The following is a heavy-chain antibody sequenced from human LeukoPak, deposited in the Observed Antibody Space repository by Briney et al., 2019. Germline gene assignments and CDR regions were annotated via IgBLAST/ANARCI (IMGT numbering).Heavy chain of an antibody. Sequence: PGGSLRLSCAGSGFTVSSNYMSWVRQAPGKGLEWVSAISGSGGSTYYADSVKGRFTISRDNSKNTLYLQMNSLRAEDTAVYYCAKGRFVVVITTPFDYWGQGTLVTVSS. CDR1: GFTVSSNY. V-gene: IGHV3-23*01. CDR2: ISGSGGST. D-gene: IGHD3-22*01. J-gene: IGHJ4*02. CDR3: AKGRFVVVITTPFDY.